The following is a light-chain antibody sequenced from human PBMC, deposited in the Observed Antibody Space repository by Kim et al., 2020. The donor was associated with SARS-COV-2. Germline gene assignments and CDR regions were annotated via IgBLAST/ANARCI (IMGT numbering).Light chain of an antibody. CDR1: QDISNY. CDR2: DAS. CDR3: QQYVA. V-gene: IGKV1-33*01. Sequence: SSLSASVGDRVTITCQASQDISNYLNWYQQKPGKAPKLLIYDASNLETGVPSRFSGSGSGTDFTFTISSLQPEDIATYYCQQYVAFGPGTKVDIK. J-gene: IGKJ3*01.